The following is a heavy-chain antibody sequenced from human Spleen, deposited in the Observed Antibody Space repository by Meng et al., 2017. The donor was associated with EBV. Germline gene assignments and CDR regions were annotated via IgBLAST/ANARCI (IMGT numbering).Heavy chain of an antibody. Sequence: LKRSATGRGKPSETLSLTCTVSGGSISSHSHSWDWLRQPPGKGLEWIGSIYYSGSTSLRSRLTISVDTSKNQFSLKLRSVTAADTAVYYCARQGKIVVVPAASFDDWSQGTLVTVSS. J-gene: IGHJ4*02. CDR2: IYYSGST. D-gene: IGHD2-2*01. V-gene: IGHV4-39*01. CDR3: ARQGKIVVVPAASFDD. CDR1: GGSISSHSHS.